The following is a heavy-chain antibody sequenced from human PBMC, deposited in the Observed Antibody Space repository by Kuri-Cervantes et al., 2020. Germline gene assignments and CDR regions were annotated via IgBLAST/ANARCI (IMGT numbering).Heavy chain of an antibody. J-gene: IGHJ6*03. CDR1: GYTFNDYD. CDR2: ISAYNGDT. CDR3: ARAFFLGDYGDYWGFYYYYMDV. Sequence: ASVKVSCKTSGYTFNDYDISWVRQAPGQGLEWMGKISAYNGDTNYAQKLQGRVTMTTDTSTSTAYMELRSLRSDDTAVYYCARAFFLGDYGDYWGFYYYYMDVWGKGTTVTVSS. V-gene: IGHV1-18*01. D-gene: IGHD4-17*01.